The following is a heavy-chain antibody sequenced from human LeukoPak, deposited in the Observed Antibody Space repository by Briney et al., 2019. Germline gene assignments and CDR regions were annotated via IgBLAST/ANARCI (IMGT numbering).Heavy chain of an antibody. Sequence: ASVKVSCKASGYTFTGYYMHWVRQAPGQGLEWMGWINPNSGGTNYAQKFQGRVTMTRDTPISTAYMELSRLRSDDTAVYYCARFTRGYYYDSSGYFDYWGQGTLVTVSS. CDR1: GYTFTGYY. J-gene: IGHJ4*02. V-gene: IGHV1-2*02. CDR3: ARFTRGYYYDSSGYFDY. CDR2: INPNSGGT. D-gene: IGHD3-22*01.